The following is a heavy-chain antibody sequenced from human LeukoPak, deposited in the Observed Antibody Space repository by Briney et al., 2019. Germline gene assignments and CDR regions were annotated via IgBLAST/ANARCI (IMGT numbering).Heavy chain of an antibody. CDR3: ARVRGYSYGLRSFDY. CDR1: GYSISSGYY. D-gene: IGHD5-18*01. CDR2: IYHSGST. Sequence: PSETLSFTRTGSGYSISSGYYWGWIRQPPGKGLEWIGSIYHSGSTYYNPSLESRVTRSVYTSKNQFSLKLSSVTAADTDVYYCARVRGYSYGLRSFDYWGQGTLVTVSS. J-gene: IGHJ4*02. V-gene: IGHV4-38-2*02.